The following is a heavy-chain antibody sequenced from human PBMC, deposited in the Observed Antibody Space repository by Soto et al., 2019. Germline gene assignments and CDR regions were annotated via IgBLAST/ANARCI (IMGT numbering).Heavy chain of an antibody. D-gene: IGHD4-17*01. CDR1: GYTFTSYG. Sequence: QVQLVQSGAEVKKPGASVKVSCKASGYTFTSYGISWVRQAPGQGLEWMGWISAYNGNTNYAQKLQGRVTMTTDTSTSTAYIELRSLRSDDTAVYYCVRSLGADYGDYQYFDCWGQGTLVTVSS. J-gene: IGHJ4*02. CDR3: VRSLGADYGDYQYFDC. V-gene: IGHV1-18*01. CDR2: ISAYNGNT.